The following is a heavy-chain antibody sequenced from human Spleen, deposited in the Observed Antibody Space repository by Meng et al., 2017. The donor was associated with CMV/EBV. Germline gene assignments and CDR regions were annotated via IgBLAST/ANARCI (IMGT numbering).Heavy chain of an antibody. D-gene: IGHD3-3*01. CDR1: GGSFSGYY. CDR2: INHSGST. Sequence: SETLSLTCAVYGGSFSGYYWSWIRQPPGKGLEWIGEINHSGSTNYNPSLKSRVTISVDTSKNQFSLKLSSVTAADTAVYYCARALEWSDAFDIWGQGTMVTVSS. CDR3: ARALEWSDAFDI. J-gene: IGHJ3*02. V-gene: IGHV4-34*01.